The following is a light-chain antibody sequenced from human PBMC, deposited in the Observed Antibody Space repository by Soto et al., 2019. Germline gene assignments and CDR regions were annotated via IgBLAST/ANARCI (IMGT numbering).Light chain of an antibody. CDR2: DVS. CDR3: SSYTSSSTGV. Sequence: QSALTQPASVSGSPGQAITISCTGTSSDVGGYNYVSWYQQHPGKAPKLMIYDVSSRPSGVSNRFSGSKSGNTASLTISGLQAEDVADYYCSSYTSSSTGVFGTGTKVTV. V-gene: IGLV2-14*01. CDR1: SSDVGGYNY. J-gene: IGLJ1*01.